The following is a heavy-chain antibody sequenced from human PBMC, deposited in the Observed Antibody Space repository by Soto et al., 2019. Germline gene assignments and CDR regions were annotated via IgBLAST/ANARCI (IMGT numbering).Heavy chain of an antibody. CDR3: AKRASGSQFDS. CDR1: GFTFSSYA. J-gene: IGHJ4*02. Sequence: EVQLLESGGSLVQPGGSLRLSCAASGFTFSSYAMSWVRQAPGKGREWVSIISGSGDSTYYAASVKGRFTISRDNAKNTLYLQMNSLRAEDTAIYSCAKRASGSQFDSWGQGTLVTVSS. V-gene: IGHV3-23*01. CDR2: ISGSGDST. D-gene: IGHD1-26*01.